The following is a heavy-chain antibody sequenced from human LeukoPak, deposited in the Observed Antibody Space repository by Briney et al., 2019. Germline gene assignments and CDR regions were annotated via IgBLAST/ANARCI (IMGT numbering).Heavy chain of an antibody. CDR1: GYTFTSYY. CDR2: INPSGGST. J-gene: IGHJ4*02. CDR3: ARGTYYDFWSGYWGSSTIDY. Sequence: GASVKVSCKASGYTFTSYYMHWVRQAPGQGLEWMGIINPSGGSTSYAQKFQGRVTMTRDTSTSTVYMELSSLRSEDTAVYYCARGTYYDFWSGYWGSSTIDYWGQGTLVTVSS. D-gene: IGHD3-3*01. V-gene: IGHV1-46*03.